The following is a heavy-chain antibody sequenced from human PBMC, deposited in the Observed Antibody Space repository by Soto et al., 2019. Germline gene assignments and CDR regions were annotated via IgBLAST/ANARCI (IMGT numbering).Heavy chain of an antibody. Sequence: QVQLQESGPGLVKPSETLSLTCTVSGGSITRGGYYWSWIRQHPGKGLEWIGYIYNSGTTYYNPSLESRVTISVDTSTHQFSLKLTSVTAAATAVYYCARDPAPWGQGTLVTVSS. V-gene: IGHV4-31*03. CDR2: IYNSGTT. CDR3: ARDPAP. J-gene: IGHJ5*02. CDR1: GGSITRGGYY.